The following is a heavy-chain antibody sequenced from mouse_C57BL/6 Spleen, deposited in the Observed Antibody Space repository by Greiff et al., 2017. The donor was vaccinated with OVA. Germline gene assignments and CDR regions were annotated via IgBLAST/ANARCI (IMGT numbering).Heavy chain of an antibody. J-gene: IGHJ2*01. Sequence: EVQVVESEGGLVQPGSSMKLSCTASGFTFSDYYMAWVRQVPEKGLEWVANINYDGSSTYYLDSLKSRFIISRDNAKNILYLQMSSLKSEDTATYYCARGLSDYFDYWGQGTTLTVSS. V-gene: IGHV5-16*01. CDR3: ARGLSDYFDY. CDR2: INYDGSST. CDR1: GFTFSDYY. D-gene: IGHD1-1*02.